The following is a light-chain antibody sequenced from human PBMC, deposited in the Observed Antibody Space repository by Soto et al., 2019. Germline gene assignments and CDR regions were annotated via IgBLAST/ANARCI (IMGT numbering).Light chain of an antibody. CDR1: SSDVGGYDY. J-gene: IGLJ1*01. CDR3: LSYAGTAYV. V-gene: IGLV2-8*01. Sequence: QSALTQPPSASGSPGQSVTISCTGTSSDVGGYDYVSWYQQYPGKTPKLMIFEVTKRPSGVPDRFSGSKSGNTASLTVSSLQAEDEADYYFLSYAGTAYVFGTGTKVTVL. CDR2: EVT.